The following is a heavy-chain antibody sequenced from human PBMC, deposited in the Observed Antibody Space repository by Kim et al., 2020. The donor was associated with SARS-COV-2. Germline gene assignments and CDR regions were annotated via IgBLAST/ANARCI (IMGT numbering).Heavy chain of an antibody. V-gene: IGHV4-31*03. CDR3: SRGFNADTTTPGDS. Sequence: SETLSLTCTVSGSSVSSRGYYWSWIRQHPKTGLVWIGYNYYNGNTYYNPSLESRASISIDTSKNHVSLTLNSVIAADTAVYYCSRGFNADTTTPGDSWGRGTLVSVSP. J-gene: IGHJ4*02. CDR2: NYYNGNT. D-gene: IGHD1-1*01. CDR1: GSSVSSRGYY.